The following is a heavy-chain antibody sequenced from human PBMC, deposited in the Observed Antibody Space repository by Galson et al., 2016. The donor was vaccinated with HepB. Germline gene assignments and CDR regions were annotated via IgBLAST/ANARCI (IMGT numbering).Heavy chain of an antibody. CDR2: IYYSGST. Sequence: LRLSCAVSAGTFKNYAMNWVRQPPGKGLEWIGYIYYSGSTNYNPSLKSRVTISVDTSENQFSLKLSSVTAADTAVYYCARDGYSYGEFDYWGQGTLVTVSS. CDR3: ARDGYSYGEFDY. CDR1: AGTFKNYA. D-gene: IGHD5-18*01. V-gene: IGHV4-59*01. J-gene: IGHJ4*02.